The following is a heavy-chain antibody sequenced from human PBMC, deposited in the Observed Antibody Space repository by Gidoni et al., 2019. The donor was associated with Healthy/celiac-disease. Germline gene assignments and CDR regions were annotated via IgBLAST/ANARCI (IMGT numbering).Heavy chain of an antibody. Sequence: QVQLQESGPGPVKPSGTLSLTCAVSGDSISRNNWWSWVRQPPGKGLEWLGEIYLSGSTNYNPSLKSRVTISVDKSKNQFSLKLSSVTAADTAVYYCAGGGFSYGLGGMDVWGQGTTVTVSS. V-gene: IGHV4-4*02. CDR2: IYLSGST. CDR3: AGGGFSYGLGGMDV. CDR1: GDSISRNNW. D-gene: IGHD5-18*01. J-gene: IGHJ6*02.